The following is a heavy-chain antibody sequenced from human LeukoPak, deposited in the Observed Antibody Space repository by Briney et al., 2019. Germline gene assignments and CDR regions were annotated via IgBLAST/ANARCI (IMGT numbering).Heavy chain of an antibody. Sequence: SETLSRTCAGSGYSISSVYYWGWVRQPPGKGLEWIGYIYHSGSTNYNPSLKSRVTISADTSKDQFSLKLASVTAADTAVYYCATGYSSTWYYFDYWGQGTLVTVSS. CDR2: IYHSGST. J-gene: IGHJ4*02. CDR1: GYSISSVYY. V-gene: IGHV4-38-2*01. CDR3: ATGYSSTWYYFDY. D-gene: IGHD6-13*01.